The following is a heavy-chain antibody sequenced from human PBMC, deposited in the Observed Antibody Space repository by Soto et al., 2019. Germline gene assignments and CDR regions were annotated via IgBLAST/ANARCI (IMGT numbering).Heavy chain of an antibody. J-gene: IGHJ5*02. Sequence: QITLKESGPTLVKPTQTLTLTCTFSGFSLTTSRVGVGWIRQPPGKALEWLALIYWDDDKRYSPSLKSRLTIPKDTSKTQVVLTMTNMDHADTAKYFCAHRTNTVTWWFDPWGQGTLVTVSS. CDR2: IYWDDDK. D-gene: IGHD4-17*01. CDR1: GFSLTTSRVG. CDR3: AHRTNTVTWWFDP. V-gene: IGHV2-5*02.